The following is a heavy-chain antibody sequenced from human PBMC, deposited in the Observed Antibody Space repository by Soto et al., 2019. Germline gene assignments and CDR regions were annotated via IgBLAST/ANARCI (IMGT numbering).Heavy chain of an antibody. Sequence: PSETLSLTXTVSGGSISSYYWSWIRQPPGKGLEWIGYIYYSGSTNYNPSLKSRVTISVDTSKNQFSLKLSSVTAADTAVYYCARVRYFYYFDYWGQGTLVTVSS. J-gene: IGHJ4*02. CDR2: IYYSGST. V-gene: IGHV4-59*01. D-gene: IGHD2-21*01. CDR3: ARVRYFYYFDY. CDR1: GGSISSYY.